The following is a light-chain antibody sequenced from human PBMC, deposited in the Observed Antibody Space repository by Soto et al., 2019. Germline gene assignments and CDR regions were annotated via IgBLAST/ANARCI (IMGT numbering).Light chain of an antibody. CDR3: QQTYTVPYT. CDR2: GAF. CDR1: QSISSY. Sequence: DIQMTQSPSSLSASVGDRVTITCRASQSISSYLNWYQQKPGRAPKLLIFGAFSLQSGVPSRFSGSTSGTDFTLTIGSLQPEDSATYYCQQTYTVPYTFGQGTKLEIK. V-gene: IGKV1-39*01. J-gene: IGKJ2*01.